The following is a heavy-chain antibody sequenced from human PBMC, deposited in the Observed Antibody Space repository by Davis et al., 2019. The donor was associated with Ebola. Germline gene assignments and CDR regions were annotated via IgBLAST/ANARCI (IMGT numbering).Heavy chain of an antibody. D-gene: IGHD3-16*01. CDR3: ARGGFVGRYYYYGMDV. CDR2: IYYSGST. V-gene: IGHV4-39*01. Sequence: MPSETLSLTCTVSGGSISSSSYYWGWIRQPPGKGLEWIGSIYYSGSTYYTPSLKSRVTISVDTSKNQFSLKLSSVTAADTAVYYCARGGFVGRYYYYGMDVWGQGTTVTVSS. CDR1: GGSISSSSYY. J-gene: IGHJ6*02.